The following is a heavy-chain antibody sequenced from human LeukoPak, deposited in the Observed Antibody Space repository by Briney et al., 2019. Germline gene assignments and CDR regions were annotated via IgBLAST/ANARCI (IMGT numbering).Heavy chain of an antibody. Sequence: SETLSLTCAVYGGSFSGYYWSWIRQPPGKGLEWIGEINHSGSTNYNPSLKSRVTISVDTSKNQFSLKLSSVTAADTAVYYCARVIPHLEYWGQGTLVTVSS. CDR3: ARVIPHLEY. D-gene: IGHD1-1*01. CDR1: GGSFSGYY. J-gene: IGHJ4*02. CDR2: INHSGST. V-gene: IGHV4-34*01.